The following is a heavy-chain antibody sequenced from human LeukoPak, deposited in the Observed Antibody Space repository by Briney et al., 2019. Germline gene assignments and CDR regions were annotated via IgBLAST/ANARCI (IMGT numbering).Heavy chain of an antibody. CDR3: ARSLQYYYGSGSYYC. D-gene: IGHD3-10*01. V-gene: IGHV3-48*01. CDR2: ISSSSSTI. Sequence: GGSLRLSCAASGFTFSSYSMNWVRQAPGKGLEWVSYISSSSSTIYYADSVKGRFTISRDNAKNSLYLQMNSLRAEDTAVYYCARSLQYYYGSGSYYCWGQGTLVTVSS. J-gene: IGHJ4*02. CDR1: GFTFSSYS.